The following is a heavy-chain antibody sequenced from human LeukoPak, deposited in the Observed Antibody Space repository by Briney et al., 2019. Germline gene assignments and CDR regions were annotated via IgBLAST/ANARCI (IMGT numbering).Heavy chain of an antibody. Sequence: GGSLRLSCAASGFTFSSYGVHWVRQAPGKGLEWVAVISYDGSNKYYADSVKGRFTISRDNSKNTLYLQMNSLRAEDTAVYYCAKDKVSGYTLTHYYYYGMDVWGQGTTVTVSS. CDR1: GFTFSSYG. CDR3: AKDKVSGYTLTHYYYYGMDV. D-gene: IGHD5-12*01. J-gene: IGHJ6*02. V-gene: IGHV3-30*18. CDR2: ISYDGSNK.